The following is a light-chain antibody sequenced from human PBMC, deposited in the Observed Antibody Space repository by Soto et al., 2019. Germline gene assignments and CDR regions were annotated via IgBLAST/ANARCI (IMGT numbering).Light chain of an antibody. CDR2: LNSDGSH. CDR1: SGHSSYA. Sequence: QAVVTQSPSASASLGASVKLTCTLSSGHSSYAIAWHQQQPEKGPRYLMNLNSDGSHTKGDGIPDRFSGSSSGAERYLTISSLQSEDEADYYCQTLGTGINWVFGGGTKLTVL. V-gene: IGLV4-69*01. J-gene: IGLJ3*02. CDR3: QTLGTGINWV.